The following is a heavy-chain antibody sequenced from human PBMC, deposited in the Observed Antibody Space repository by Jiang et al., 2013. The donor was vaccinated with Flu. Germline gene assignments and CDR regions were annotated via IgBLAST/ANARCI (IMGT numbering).Heavy chain of an antibody. D-gene: IGHD4-17*01. V-gene: IGHV4-38-2*02. Sequence: LLKPSETLSLTCGVSGYSISSGWYWNWIRQPPGKGLEWIGSINHSGTTYYNPSLKSRVTMSIDTSKNQFSLKLSSVTAADTAVYYCAREWTTVSSDYWGQGMLVTVSS. J-gene: IGHJ4*02. CDR1: GYSISSGWY. CDR2: INHSGTT. CDR3: AREWTTVSSDY.